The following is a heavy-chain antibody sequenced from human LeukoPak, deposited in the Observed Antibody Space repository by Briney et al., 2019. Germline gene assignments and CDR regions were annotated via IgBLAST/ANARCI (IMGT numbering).Heavy chain of an antibody. J-gene: IGHJ3*02. CDR3: ARAADRLGGTHDDFDI. CDR1: VSPFTSYY. CDR2: INHSGGST. D-gene: IGHD2-15*01. Sequence: ASGKLCRSASVSPFTSYYMHWVRHAPGQGHEWMGIINHSGGSTNYAQKLQGRVTMTRDTSTSTVYMELSSLRSEDTAVYYCARAADRLGGTHDDFDIWGQGTMVTVSS. V-gene: IGHV1-46*01.